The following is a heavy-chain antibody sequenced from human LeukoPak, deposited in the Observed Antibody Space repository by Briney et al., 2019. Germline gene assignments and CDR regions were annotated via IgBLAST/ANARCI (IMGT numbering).Heavy chain of an antibody. Sequence: SVKVFCKASGGTFSSYAISWGRQAPGQGLEWMGGIIPIFGTANYAQKFQGRVTITADKSTSTAYMELSSLRAEDTAVYYCARGDGDYAGGYFDLWGRGTLVTVSS. J-gene: IGHJ2*01. CDR1: GGTFSSYA. CDR3: ARGDGDYAGGYFDL. CDR2: IIPIFGTA. D-gene: IGHD4-17*01. V-gene: IGHV1-69*06.